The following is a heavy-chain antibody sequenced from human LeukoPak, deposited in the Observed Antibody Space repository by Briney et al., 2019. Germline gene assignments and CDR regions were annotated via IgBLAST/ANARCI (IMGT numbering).Heavy chain of an antibody. CDR1: GGSISSYY. D-gene: IGHD3-9*01. CDR3: ARTSFYYDILAGSNYGMDV. J-gene: IGHJ6*02. V-gene: IGHV4-59*01. CDR2: IYYSGST. Sequence: TSETLPLTCTVSGGSISSYYWSWIRQPPGKGLEWIGYIYYSGSTNYNPSLKSRVTISVDTSKNQFSLKLSSVTAADTAVYYCARTSFYYDILAGSNYGMDVWGQGTTVTVSS.